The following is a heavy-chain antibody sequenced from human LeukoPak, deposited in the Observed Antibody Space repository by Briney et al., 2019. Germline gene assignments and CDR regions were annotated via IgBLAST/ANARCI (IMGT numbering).Heavy chain of an antibody. Sequence: GGSLRLSCAASGFTFSSYAMSWVRQAPGKGLEWVSAISGSGGSTYYADSVKGRFTISRDNSKNTLYLQMNSLRAEDTAVYYCAKDWDIVVVPAPWFDPWGQGTLVTVSS. J-gene: IGHJ5*02. CDR3: AKDWDIVVVPAPWFDP. CDR1: GFTFSSYA. V-gene: IGHV3-23*01. CDR2: ISGSGGST. D-gene: IGHD2-2*01.